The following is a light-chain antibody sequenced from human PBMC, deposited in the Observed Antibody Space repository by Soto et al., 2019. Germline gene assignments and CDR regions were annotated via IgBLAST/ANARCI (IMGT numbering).Light chain of an antibody. V-gene: IGKV3-20*01. CDR1: QSVSSSY. CDR2: GAS. J-gene: IGKJ1*01. Sequence: EIVLTQSPGTLSLSPGERATLSCRASQSVSSSYLAWYQQKPGQAPRLLIYGASSRATGIPDRFSGSGSGTDFTLTISRLEPEDFAVYYCHQFDLSWTFGQGTKVEIK. CDR3: HQFDLSWT.